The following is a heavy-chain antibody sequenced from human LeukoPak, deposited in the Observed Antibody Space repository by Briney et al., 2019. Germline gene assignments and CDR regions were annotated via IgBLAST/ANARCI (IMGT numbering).Heavy chain of an antibody. CDR2: INHSGST. V-gene: IGHV4-34*01. Sequence: SETLSLTCAVYGGSFSGYYWSWIRQPPGKGLEWIGEINHSGSTNYNPSLKSRVTISVDTSKNQFSLKLSSVTAADTAVYYCARVGGNYDFWSGYYNYFDYWGQGTLVTVSS. CDR1: GGSFSGYY. D-gene: IGHD3-3*01. J-gene: IGHJ4*02. CDR3: ARVGGNYDFWSGYYNYFDY.